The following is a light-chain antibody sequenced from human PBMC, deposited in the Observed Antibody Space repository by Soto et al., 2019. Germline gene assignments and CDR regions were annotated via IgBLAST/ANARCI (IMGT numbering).Light chain of an antibody. CDR1: QGISSY. CDR3: QQYYSYPRA. Sequence: AIRMTQSPSSLSASTGDRVTITCRASQGISSYLAWYQQKPGKAPKLLIYAASTLQSGVPSRFSGSGSGTDFTFTISCRQSEDFATYYCQQYYSYPRAFGQGTKVDIK. CDR2: AAS. J-gene: IGKJ1*01. V-gene: IGKV1-8*01.